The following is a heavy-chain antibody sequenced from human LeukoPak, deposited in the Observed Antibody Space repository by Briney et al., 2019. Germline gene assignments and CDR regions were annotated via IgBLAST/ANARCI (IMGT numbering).Heavy chain of an antibody. Sequence: PSETLSLTCTVSGASISNYYWSWIRQPPGKGLEWIGYIYSSVTTNYNPSLNSRVTISVDTSKNQFSLKLSSVTAADTAVYYCARGSSDDAFDIWGQGTMVTVSS. CDR3: ARGSSDDAFDI. CDR2: IYSSVTT. D-gene: IGHD6-19*01. CDR1: GASISNYY. J-gene: IGHJ3*02. V-gene: IGHV4-59*12.